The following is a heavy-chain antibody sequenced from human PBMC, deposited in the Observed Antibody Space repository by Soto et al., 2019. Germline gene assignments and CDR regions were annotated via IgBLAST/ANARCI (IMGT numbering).Heavy chain of an antibody. CDR1: GGSISSSSHY. D-gene: IGHD6-13*01. CDR2: IYYRGSA. Sequence: SETLSLTCIVSGGSISSSSHYWGWIRQSPGKGLDWIGSIYYRGSAYYNPSLKSRVTISVDTSKNQFSLKLRSVTAADTSVYYCARHPGIAAHFDFWGQGTLGTVSS. V-gene: IGHV4-39*01. CDR3: ARHPGIAAHFDF. J-gene: IGHJ4*02.